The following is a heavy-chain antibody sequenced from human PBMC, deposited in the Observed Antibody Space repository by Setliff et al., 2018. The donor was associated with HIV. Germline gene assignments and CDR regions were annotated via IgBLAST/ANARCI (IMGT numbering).Heavy chain of an antibody. CDR3: AGHPVTSGWLSLNWFDP. CDR2: IYHDGTT. CDR1: GGSINTSRYY. V-gene: IGHV4-39*07. D-gene: IGHD6-19*01. J-gene: IGHJ5*01. Sequence: PSETLSLTCSVSGGSINTSRYYWAWVRQPPGNELEWIGSIYHDGTTHYRSSLRSRAAISIDTSKSQISLKVRSVTAADTAVYFCAGHPVTSGWLSLNWFDPWGQGILVTVSS.